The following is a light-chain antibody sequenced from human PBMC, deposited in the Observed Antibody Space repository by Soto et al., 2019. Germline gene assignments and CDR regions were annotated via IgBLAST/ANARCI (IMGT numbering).Light chain of an antibody. J-gene: IGKJ2*01. Sequence: DIQMTQSPSSLSASVGDRVTITCRASQSISSYLNWYQQKPGKAPMLLIYAASSLQSGVPSRFSGSGSGTHFTLTISSLQAEDFATFYCQQSHNTPYTFGQGTKLEIK. CDR2: AAS. V-gene: IGKV1-39*01. CDR1: QSISSY. CDR3: QQSHNTPYT.